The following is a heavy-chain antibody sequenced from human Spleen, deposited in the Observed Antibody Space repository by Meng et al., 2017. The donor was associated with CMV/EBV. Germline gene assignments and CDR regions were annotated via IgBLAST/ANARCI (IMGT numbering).Heavy chain of an antibody. CDR1: GGSISSGGYY. D-gene: IGHD6-13*01. CDR3: ARELAAAGNFDY. V-gene: IGHV4-61*08. Sequence: SETLSLTCTVSGGSISSGGYYWSWIRQHPGKGLEWIGYIYYSGSTNYNPSLKSRVTISVDTSKNQFSLKLSSVTAADTAVYYCARELAAAGNFDYWGQGTLVTVSS. J-gene: IGHJ4*02. CDR2: IYYSGST.